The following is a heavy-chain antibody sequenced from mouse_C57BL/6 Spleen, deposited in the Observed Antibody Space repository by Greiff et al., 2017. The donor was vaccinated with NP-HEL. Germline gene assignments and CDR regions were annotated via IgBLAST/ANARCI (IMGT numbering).Heavy chain of an antibody. D-gene: IGHD2-5*01. Sequence: VQLQQSGGGLVKPGGSLKLSCAASGFTFSDYGMHWVRQAPEKGLEWVAYISSGSSTIYYADTVKGRFTISRDNAKNTLFLQMTSLRSEDTAMYYCARFYSNYPLAYWGQGTLVTVSA. CDR2: ISSGSSTI. V-gene: IGHV5-17*01. CDR1: GFTFSDYG. CDR3: ARFYSNYPLAY. J-gene: IGHJ3*01.